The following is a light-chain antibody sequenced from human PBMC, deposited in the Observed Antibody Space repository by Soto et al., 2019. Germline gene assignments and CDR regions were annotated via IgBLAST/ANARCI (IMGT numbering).Light chain of an antibody. J-gene: IGKJ4*01. CDR1: QSVSSSY. V-gene: IGKV3-20*01. CDR2: GAS. Sequence: EIVLTQSPGTLSLSPGERATLSCRASQSVSSSYLAWYQQKPGQAPRLLIYGASSRATGIPDRFSGSGSGTDFTLTISRLEPEDFAVYYCLQHHAFPLTCGGGTKVEV. CDR3: LQHHAFPLT.